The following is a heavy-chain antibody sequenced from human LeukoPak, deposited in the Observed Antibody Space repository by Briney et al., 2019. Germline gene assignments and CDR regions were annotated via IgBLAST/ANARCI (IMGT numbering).Heavy chain of an antibody. J-gene: IGHJ4*02. Sequence: PGESLKISCKGSGYSFTSSWISWVGQMPGKGRGWMGRIDPSDSYTNYSPSFQDHVTISADKSISTAYLQWSSLKASDTAMYYCRLGELSSPDYWGQGTLVTVSS. CDR1: GYSFTSSW. CDR2: IDPSDSYT. D-gene: IGHD3-16*02. CDR3: RLGELSSPDY. V-gene: IGHV5-10-1*01.